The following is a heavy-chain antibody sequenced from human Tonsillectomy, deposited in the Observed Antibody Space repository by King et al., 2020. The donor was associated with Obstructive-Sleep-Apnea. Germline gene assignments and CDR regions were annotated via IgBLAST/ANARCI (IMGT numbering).Heavy chain of an antibody. CDR1: GFIFRSYA. J-gene: IGHJ6*02. D-gene: IGHD6-13*01. CDR3: VKDPDTTSWDYYGLDV. V-gene: IGHV3-23*04. CDR2: ISASGYTT. Sequence: VQLVESGGGLVQPGGSLRLSCAASGFIFRSYAMSWVRQAPGKGLEWVSGISASGYTTYYGDSGKGRFTISRENPKNTLYLQMNSLRAEDTAVYYCVKDPDTTSWDYYGLDVWGQGTTVTVSS.